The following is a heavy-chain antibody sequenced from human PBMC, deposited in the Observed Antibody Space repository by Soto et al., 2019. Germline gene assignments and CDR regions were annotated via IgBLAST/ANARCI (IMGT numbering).Heavy chain of an antibody. CDR1: VFTFSSSA. J-gene: IGHJ4*02. D-gene: IGHD3-22*01. V-gene: IGHV3-23*01. Sequence: PGGSLRLSCAASVFTFSSSAMSWVRQAQGKGLEWVSAISGSGGSTYYADSVKGRFTISRDNSKNTLYLQMNSLRAEDTAVYYCAKATYYYDSSGYYFSNDYWGQGTLVTVSS. CDR3: AKATYYYDSSGYYFSNDY. CDR2: ISGSGGST.